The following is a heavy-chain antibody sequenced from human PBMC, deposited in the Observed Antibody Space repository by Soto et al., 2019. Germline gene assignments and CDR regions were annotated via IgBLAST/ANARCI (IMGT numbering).Heavy chain of an antibody. D-gene: IGHD4-4*01. V-gene: IGHV3-23*01. J-gene: IGHJ1*01. CDR3: TKHPYVDYSLYFQH. CDR2: ILGSDGST. Sequence: EVHLLESGGALVQPGGSLSISGAASGFTFSGYSMSWVRQSARKGLEWVASILGSDGSTFYADSVKGRFTISRDDSKNTLFLEMKSLRPEDTAVYFCTKHPYVDYSLYFQHWGQGTLVAVSS. CDR1: GFTFSGYS.